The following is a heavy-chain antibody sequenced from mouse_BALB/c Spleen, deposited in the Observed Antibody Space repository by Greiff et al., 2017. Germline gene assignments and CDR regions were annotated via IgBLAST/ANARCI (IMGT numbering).Heavy chain of an antibody. Sequence: QVQLQQSGPELVKPGASVRISCKASGYTFTSYYIHWVKQRPGQGLEWIGWIYPGNVNTKYNEKFKGKATLTADKSSSTAYMQLSSLTSEDSAVYFCARGRYYYGSSYDYFDYWGQGTTLTVSS. J-gene: IGHJ2*01. CDR2: IYPGNVNT. V-gene: IGHV1S56*01. D-gene: IGHD1-1*01. CDR3: ARGRYYYGSSYDYFDY. CDR1: GYTFTSYY.